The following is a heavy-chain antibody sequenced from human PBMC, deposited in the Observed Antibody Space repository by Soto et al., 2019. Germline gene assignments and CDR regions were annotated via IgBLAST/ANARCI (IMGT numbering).Heavy chain of an antibody. Sequence: QLQLQESGPGLVKPSETLSLTCTVSGGSISSSSYYWGWIRQPPGKGLEWIGSIYYSGSTYYNPSLKSRVTISVDTSKNQFSLKLSSVTAADTAVYYCASQVSPKYYYDSSGYYFDYWGQGTLVTVSS. V-gene: IGHV4-39*01. CDR1: GGSISSSSYY. CDR3: ASQVSPKYYYDSSGYYFDY. D-gene: IGHD3-22*01. J-gene: IGHJ4*02. CDR2: IYYSGST.